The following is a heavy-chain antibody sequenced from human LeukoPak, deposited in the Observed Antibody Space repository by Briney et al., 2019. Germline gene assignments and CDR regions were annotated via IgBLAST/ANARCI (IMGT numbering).Heavy chain of an antibody. Sequence: SETLSLTCTVSAGSISSNYWGWIRQPPGKGLEWIGYIYYSGGTNYNPSLKSRVTISKDTSKNQFSLRLTSVTAADTAVYNCAIEDTVRGIIFCYGGHGILVCVSS. V-gene: IGHV4-59*01. J-gene: IGHJ4*01. CDR1: AGSISSNY. D-gene: IGHD3-10*01. CDR3: AIEDTVRGIIFCY. CDR2: IYYSGGT.